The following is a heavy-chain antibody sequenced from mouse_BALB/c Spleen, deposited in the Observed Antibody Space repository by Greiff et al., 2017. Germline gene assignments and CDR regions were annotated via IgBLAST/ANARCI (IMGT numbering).Heavy chain of an antibody. CDR2: IDPENGNT. CDR1: GFNIKDYY. Sequence: VQLQQSGAELVRPGALVKLSCKASGFNIKDYYMHWVKQRPEQGLEWIGWIDPENGNTIYDPKFQGKASITADTSSNTAYLQLSSLTSEDTAVYYCARSSYGNPFAYWGQGTLVTVSA. J-gene: IGHJ3*01. D-gene: IGHD2-1*01. V-gene: IGHV14-1*02. CDR3: ARSSYGNPFAY.